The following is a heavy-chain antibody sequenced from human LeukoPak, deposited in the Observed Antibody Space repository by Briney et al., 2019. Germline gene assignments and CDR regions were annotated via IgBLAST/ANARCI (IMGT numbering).Heavy chain of an antibody. CDR1: PYTFDKYY. CDR3: ARDSLELQRRNWFDP. V-gene: IGHV1-46*02. J-gene: IGHJ5*02. CDR2: INPSGRST. Sequence: ASVKVSCKASPYTFDKYYIHWVRQAPGQGLEWMGVINPSGRSTSYAQQFQGRVTVTRDTFTSTVYMDLSSLRSEDSAVYYCARDSLELQRRNWFDPWGQGTLVTVSS. D-gene: IGHD1-7*01.